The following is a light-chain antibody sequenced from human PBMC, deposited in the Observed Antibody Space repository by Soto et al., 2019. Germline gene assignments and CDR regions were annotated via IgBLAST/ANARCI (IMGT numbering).Light chain of an antibody. V-gene: IGLV2-8*01. Sequence: QSVLTQPPSASGSPGQSVTISCTGTSSDVGGYNYVSWYQQHPGKAPKLMIYEVSKRPSGVPDRFSGSKSGNTASLTVSGLQAEDEADYYCSSYAASNNFYVFGTGTKVT. CDR1: SSDVGGYNY. J-gene: IGLJ1*01. CDR2: EVS. CDR3: SSYAASNNFYV.